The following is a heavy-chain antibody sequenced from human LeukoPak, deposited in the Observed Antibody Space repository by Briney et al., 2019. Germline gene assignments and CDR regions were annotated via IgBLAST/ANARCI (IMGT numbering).Heavy chain of an antibody. CDR2: VYYSGSS. J-gene: IGHJ5*02. CDR3: ARQGVAGGWFDP. CDR1: GGSISTYY. D-gene: IGHD6-19*01. Sequence: PSETLSLTCAVSGGSISTYYWSWIRQPPGRGLEYIGYVYYSGSSNYNPPLKSRVTISVDTSQNQFSLKLNSDTAADTAVYYCARQGVAGGWFDPWGQGTLVTVSS. V-gene: IGHV4-59*08.